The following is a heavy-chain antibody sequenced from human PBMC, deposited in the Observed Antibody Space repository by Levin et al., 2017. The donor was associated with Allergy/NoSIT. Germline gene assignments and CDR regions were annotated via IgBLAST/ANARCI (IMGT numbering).Heavy chain of an antibody. V-gene: IGHV1-46*01. CDR3: ASPLKLAAHPDYAFDI. CDR2: INPSGGST. D-gene: IGHD6-6*01. CDR1: GYTFTSYY. J-gene: IGHJ3*02. Sequence: GGSLRLSCKASGYTFTSYYMHWVRQAPGQGLEWMGIINPSGGSTSYAQKFQGRVTMTRDTSTSTVYMELSSLRSEDTAVYYCASPLKLAAHPDYAFDIWGQGTMVTVSS.